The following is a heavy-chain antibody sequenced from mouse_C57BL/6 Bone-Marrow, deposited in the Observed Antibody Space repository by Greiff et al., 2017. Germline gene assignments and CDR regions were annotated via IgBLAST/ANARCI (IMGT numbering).Heavy chain of an antibody. CDR1: GFTFSSYG. V-gene: IGHV5-6*01. CDR2: ISSGGSYT. J-gene: IGHJ4*01. Sequence: EVQLVESGGDLVKPGGSLKLSCAASGFTFSSYGMSWVRQTPDKRLEWVATISSGGSYTYYPDSVKGRFTISRDNAKNTLYLQMSSLKSEETAMYYCARHDGFYYYAMDYWGQGTSVTVSS. CDR3: ARHDGFYYYAMDY. D-gene: IGHD2-3*01.